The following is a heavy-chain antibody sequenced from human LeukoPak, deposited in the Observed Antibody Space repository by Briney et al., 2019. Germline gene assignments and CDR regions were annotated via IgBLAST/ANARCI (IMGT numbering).Heavy chain of an antibody. D-gene: IGHD4-17*01. V-gene: IGHV4-59*01. J-gene: IGHJ5*02. CDR3: ARTHTVFNWFDP. CDR1: GGSISSYY. Sequence: SETLSLTCTVSGGSISSYYWSWIRQPPGKGLEWIGYIYYSGSTNYNPSLKSRVTISVDTSKNQFSLKLSSVTAADTAVYYCARTHTVFNWFDPWGQGTLVTVSS. CDR2: IYYSGST.